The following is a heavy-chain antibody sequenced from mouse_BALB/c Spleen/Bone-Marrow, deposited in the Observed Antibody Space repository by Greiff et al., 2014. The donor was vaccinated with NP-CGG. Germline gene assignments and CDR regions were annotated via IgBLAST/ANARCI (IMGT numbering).Heavy chain of an antibody. CDR1: GFTFSSFG. D-gene: IGHD3-3*01. Sequence: DVQLVESGGGLVQPGGSRKLSCAASGFTFSSFGMHWARQAPEKGLEWVAYISSGSSTIYYADTMKGRFTISRDNPKNTLFLQMTSLRSEDTAMYYCTRSGTLGAMDYWGQGTSVTVSS. CDR2: ISSGSSTI. V-gene: IGHV5-17*02. CDR3: TRSGTLGAMDY. J-gene: IGHJ4*01.